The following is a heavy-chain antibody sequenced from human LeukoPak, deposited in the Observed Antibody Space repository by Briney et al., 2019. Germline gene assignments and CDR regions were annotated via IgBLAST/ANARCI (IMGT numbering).Heavy chain of an antibody. CDR2: IWYDGSNK. Sequence: GGSLRLSCAASGFTFSSYGMHWVRQAPGKGLEWVAVIWYDGSNKYYADSVKGRFTISRDNSKNTLYLQMNSLRAEDTAVYYCAKCDGDCYHLGYFDLWGRGTLVTVSS. V-gene: IGHV3-33*06. J-gene: IGHJ2*01. CDR1: GFTFSSYG. CDR3: AKCDGDCYHLGYFDL. D-gene: IGHD2-21*02.